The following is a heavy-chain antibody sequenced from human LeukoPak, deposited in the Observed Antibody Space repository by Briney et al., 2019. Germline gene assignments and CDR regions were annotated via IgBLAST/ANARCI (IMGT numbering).Heavy chain of an antibody. CDR2: IYSGGTT. CDR1: GFTVSSND. J-gene: IGHJ4*02. D-gene: IGHD6-19*01. Sequence: PGGSLRLSCAASGFTVSSNDMSWVRQAPGKGLEWVSVIYSGGTTYYADSVKGRFTISRDNSKNTLYLQMNSLRAEDTAVYYCARVGARESLVLGAIDYWGQGTLVTVSS. V-gene: IGHV3-53*01. CDR3: ARVGARESLVLGAIDY.